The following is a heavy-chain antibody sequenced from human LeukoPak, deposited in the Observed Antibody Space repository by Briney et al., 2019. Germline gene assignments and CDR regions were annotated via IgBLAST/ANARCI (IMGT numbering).Heavy chain of an antibody. Sequence: GGSLRLSCATSGFTFGCHAMSWVRQAPGKGLEWVSSVSAGGGGTSYADSVKGRITISRDNSKNTVYLQMNSLRAEDTAVYFCVKTFQYSSNWYDYWGQGTLVTVSS. CDR1: GFTFGCHA. V-gene: IGHV3-23*01. CDR3: VKTFQYSSNWYDY. D-gene: IGHD6-6*01. CDR2: VSAGGGGT. J-gene: IGHJ5*01.